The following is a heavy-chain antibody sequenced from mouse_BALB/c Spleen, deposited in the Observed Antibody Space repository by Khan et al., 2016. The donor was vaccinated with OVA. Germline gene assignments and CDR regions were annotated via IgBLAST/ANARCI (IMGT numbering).Heavy chain of an antibody. D-gene: IGHD1-1*01. CDR2: INTNTGEP. CDR1: GYTFTNYG. J-gene: IGHJ3*01. CDR3: ARGNYYGSNSWFAY. V-gene: IGHV9-3*02. Sequence: QSGPELKKPGETVKISCKASGYTFTNYGINWVKQAPGKGLKWMGWINTNTGEPTYAEEFKGRFAFSLETSASTTYLQLNNLKNEDTATYFCARGNYYGSNSWFAYWGQGTLVTVSA.